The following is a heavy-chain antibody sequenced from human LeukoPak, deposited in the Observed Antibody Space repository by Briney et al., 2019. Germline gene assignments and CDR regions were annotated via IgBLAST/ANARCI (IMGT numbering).Heavy chain of an antibody. Sequence: RSGGSLRLSCAASGFTFSSYATSWVRQAPGKGLEWVSAISGSGGSTYYADSVKGRFTISRDNSKNTLYLQMNSLRAEDTAVYYCAKDRTSIRLVEMATMVYWGQGTLVTVSS. D-gene: IGHD5-24*01. CDR2: ISGSGGST. CDR1: GFTFSSYA. J-gene: IGHJ4*02. V-gene: IGHV3-23*01. CDR3: AKDRTSIRLVEMATMVY.